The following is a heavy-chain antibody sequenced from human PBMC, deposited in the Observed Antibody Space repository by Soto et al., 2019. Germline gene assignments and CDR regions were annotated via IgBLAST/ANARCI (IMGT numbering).Heavy chain of an antibody. CDR3: ARRPIGEIYLNGKIFDY. D-gene: IGHD3-10*01. V-gene: IGHV4-39*01. J-gene: IGHJ4*02. CDR1: GGSISSSSYY. CDR2: IYYSGST. Sequence: SETLSLTCTVSGGSISSSSYYWGWIRQPPGKGLEWIGSIYYSGSTYYNPSLKSRVTISVDTSKNQFSLKLSSVTAADTAVYYCARRPIGEIYLNGKIFDYWGQGTLVTVSS.